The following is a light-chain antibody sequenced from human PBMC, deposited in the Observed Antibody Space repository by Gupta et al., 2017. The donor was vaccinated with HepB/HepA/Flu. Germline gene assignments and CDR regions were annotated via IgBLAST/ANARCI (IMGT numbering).Light chain of an antibody. CDR2: DAS. J-gene: IGKJ2*01. CDR1: QSVANY. V-gene: IGKV3-11*01. Sequence: EIVLTQSPATLSLSPGERATLSCRDGQSVANYIAWYQQKPGQAPRLLIYDASNRATGITARFSGSGEGKDFTLTSSRREQEAFELYYCLQRSTWHTFGQGTNLEIK. CDR3: LQRSTWHT.